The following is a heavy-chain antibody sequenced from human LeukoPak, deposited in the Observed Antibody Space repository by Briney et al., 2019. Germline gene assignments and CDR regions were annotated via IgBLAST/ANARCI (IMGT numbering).Heavy chain of an antibody. D-gene: IGHD3-10*01. J-gene: IGHJ4*02. CDR3: ARGPARLLWFGEATGPFDY. CDR2: INHSGST. V-gene: IGHV4-34*01. Sequence: PSETLSLTCAVYGGSFSGYYWSWIRQPPGKGLEWIGEINHSGSTNYNPSLKSRVTISVDTSKNQSSLKLSSVTAADTAVYYCARGPARLLWFGEATGPFDYWGQGTLVTVSS. CDR1: GGSFSGYY.